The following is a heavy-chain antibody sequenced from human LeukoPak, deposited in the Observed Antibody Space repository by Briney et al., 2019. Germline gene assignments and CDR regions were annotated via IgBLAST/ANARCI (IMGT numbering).Heavy chain of an antibody. J-gene: IGHJ4*02. Sequence: SVKVSCKASGGTFSSYAISWVRQAPGPGLEWMGGIITIFGTANYAQKFQGRVTITADKSTSTAYMELSSLRSEDTAVYYCARVPGLRLGELSPLFDYWGQGTLVTVSS. CDR1: GGTFSSYA. CDR2: IITIFGTA. CDR3: ARVPGLRLGELSPLFDY. D-gene: IGHD3-16*02. V-gene: IGHV1-69*06.